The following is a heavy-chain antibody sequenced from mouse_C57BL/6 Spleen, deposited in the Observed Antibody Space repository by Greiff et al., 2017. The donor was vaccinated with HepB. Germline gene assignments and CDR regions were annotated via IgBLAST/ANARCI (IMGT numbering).Heavy chain of an antibody. Sequence: VQLQQPGAELVRPGTSVKLSCKASGYTFTSYWMHWVKQRPGQGLEWIGVIDPSDSYTNYNQKFKGKATLTVDTSSSTAYMQLSSLTSEDSAVYYCARFTTVVATGFDYWGQGTTLTVSS. V-gene: IGHV1-59*01. J-gene: IGHJ2*01. D-gene: IGHD1-1*01. CDR2: IDPSDSYT. CDR3: ARFTTVVATGFDY. CDR1: GYTFTSYW.